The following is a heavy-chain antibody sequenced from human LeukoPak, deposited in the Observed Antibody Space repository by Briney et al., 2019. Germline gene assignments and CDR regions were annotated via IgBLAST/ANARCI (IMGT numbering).Heavy chain of an antibody. D-gene: IGHD6-13*01. CDR3: ARARDSSSWFSSDY. V-gene: IGHV3-7*04. CDR2: IKLDGSEE. CDR1: GFTFSNYW. Sequence: GGSLRLSCAASGFTFSNYWMSWVRQAPGKGLEWVANIKLDGSEEYYEDSVKGRFTISRDNAKNSLYLQMNRLRAEDTAVYYCARARDSSSWFSSDYWGQGTLVTVSS. J-gene: IGHJ4*02.